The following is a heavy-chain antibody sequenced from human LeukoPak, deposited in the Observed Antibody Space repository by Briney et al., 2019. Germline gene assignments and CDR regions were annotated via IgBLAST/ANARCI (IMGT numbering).Heavy chain of an antibody. CDR3: ARARCDSCGYGS. Sequence: PGGSLRLSCAASGFTVTSSYMSWVRQAPGKGLEWVAVLYSGGHTYYAGSVRGRFTISRDTSKNTLYLQMDSLRSEDTAEYYCARARCDSCGYGSWGRGTLVTVSS. CDR1: GFTVTSSY. CDR2: LYSGGHT. J-gene: IGHJ5*02. D-gene: IGHD3-22*01. V-gene: IGHV3-66*02.